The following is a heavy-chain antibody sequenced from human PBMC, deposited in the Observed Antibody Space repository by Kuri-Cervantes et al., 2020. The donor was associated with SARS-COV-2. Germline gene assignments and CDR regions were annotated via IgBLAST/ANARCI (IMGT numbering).Heavy chain of an antibody. CDR2: IYHSGST. D-gene: IGHD4-23*01. V-gene: IGHV4-38-2*02. CDR3: ARTKRSTVVTPSVPYFDY. Sequence: SETLSLTCTVSGYSISSGYYWGWIRQPPGKGLEWTGSIYHSGSTYYNPSLKSRVTISVDTSKNQFSLKLSSVTAADTAVYYCARTKRSTVVTPSVPYFDYWGQGTLVTVSS. J-gene: IGHJ4*02. CDR1: GYSISSGYY.